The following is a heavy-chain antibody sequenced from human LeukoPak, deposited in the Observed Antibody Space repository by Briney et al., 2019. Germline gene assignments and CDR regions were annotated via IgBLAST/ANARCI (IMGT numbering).Heavy chain of an antibody. Sequence: ASVKVSCKVSGYTLTELSMHWVRQAPGKGLEWVGGFDPEDGETIYAQKFQGRVTMTEDTSTDTAYMELSSLRSEDTAVYYCATVHQGSGSYCFDYWGQGTLVTVSS. CDR2: FDPEDGET. CDR1: GYTLTELS. J-gene: IGHJ4*02. D-gene: IGHD3-10*01. V-gene: IGHV1-24*01. CDR3: ATVHQGSGSYCFDY.